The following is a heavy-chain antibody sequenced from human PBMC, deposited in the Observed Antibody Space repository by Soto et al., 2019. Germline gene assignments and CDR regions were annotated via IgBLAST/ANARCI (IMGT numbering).Heavy chain of an antibody. J-gene: IGHJ4*02. CDR1: GGSVGGGDCY. CDR2: IHYSGST. Sequence: QVQLQESGPGLVKPSQTVSLTCTVSGGSVGGGDCYWSWIRQPPGNGLEWIGHIHYSGSTYPTPPVESRVTIPLDAPKNQSPPTLRTVTAADTAVDYGARATLGEQLGYWGQGTQVTVS. D-gene: IGHD6-13*01. V-gene: IGHV4-30-4*01. CDR3: ARATLGEQLGY.